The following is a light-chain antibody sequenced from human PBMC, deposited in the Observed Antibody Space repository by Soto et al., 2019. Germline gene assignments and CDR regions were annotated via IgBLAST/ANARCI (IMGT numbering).Light chain of an antibody. J-gene: IGKJ4*01. V-gene: IGKV3-11*01. Sequence: EVVLTQSPATLSSSPGERATLSCRASQSVGSHLSWYQQKPGQAPRLLIYDAFNRATGIPARFSGSGSGTDFTLTISSLEPEDFAVYFCQQRTNWRLTFGGGTKVEIK. CDR1: QSVGSH. CDR3: QQRTNWRLT. CDR2: DAF.